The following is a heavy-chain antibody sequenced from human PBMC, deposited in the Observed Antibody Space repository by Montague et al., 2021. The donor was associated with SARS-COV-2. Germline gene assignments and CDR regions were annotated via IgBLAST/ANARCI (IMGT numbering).Heavy chain of an antibody. D-gene: IGHD6-13*01. CDR1: GGSISSSSYY. CDR3: ARDSSSWYYWFDP. CDR2: LYYTGST. J-gene: IGHJ5*02. Sequence: SETLSLTCTVSGGSISSSSYYWSWIRQPPGKGLEWIGSLYYTGSTYYXPSLKSRVTISVDTSKNQFSLKLSSVTAADTAVYYCARDSSSWYYWFDPWGQGTLVTVSS. V-gene: IGHV4-39*01.